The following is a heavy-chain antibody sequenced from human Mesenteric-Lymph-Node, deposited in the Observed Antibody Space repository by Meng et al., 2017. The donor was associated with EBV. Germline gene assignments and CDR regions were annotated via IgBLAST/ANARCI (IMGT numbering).Heavy chain of an antibody. CDR3: ARSAWVGASFDP. D-gene: IGHD1-26*01. CDR2: IYYSGTT. Sequence: QLQLQESGPRLVXPXXXXXLTCTVSGGSFISTAYYWGWIRQPPGKGLEWIGSIYYSGTTYYNPSFTSRVTISIDTSENQFSLKLSSVTAADTAVYYCARSAWVGASFDPWGQGTLVTVSS. V-gene: IGHV4-39*07. J-gene: IGHJ5*02. CDR1: GGSFISTAYY.